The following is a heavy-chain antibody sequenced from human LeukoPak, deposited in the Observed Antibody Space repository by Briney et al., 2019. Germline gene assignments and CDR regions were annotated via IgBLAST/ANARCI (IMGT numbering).Heavy chain of an antibody. CDR2: IYYSGST. J-gene: IGHJ4*02. V-gene: IGHV4-30-4*08. Sequence: PSETLSLTCAVYGGSFSGYYWSWIRQPPGKGLEWIGYIYYSGSTYYNPSLKSRVTISVDTSKNQFSLKRSSVTAADTAVYYCARDFGGSYFDYWGQGTLVTVSS. D-gene: IGHD3-3*01. CDR3: ARDFGGSYFDY. CDR1: GGSFSGYY.